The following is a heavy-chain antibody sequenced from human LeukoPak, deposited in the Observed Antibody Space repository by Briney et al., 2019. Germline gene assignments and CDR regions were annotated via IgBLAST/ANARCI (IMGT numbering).Heavy chain of an antibody. V-gene: IGHV3-30*18. D-gene: IGHD3-9*01. CDR3: AKGSLRYFDWQNNELDY. CDR1: GFTFSSYG. Sequence: SGGSLRLSCAASGFTFSSYGMHWVRQAPGKGLEWVAVISYDGSNKYYADSVKGRFTISRDNSKNTLYLQMNSLRAEDMAVYYCAKGSLRYFDWQNNELDYWGQGTLVTVSS. CDR2: ISYDGSNK. J-gene: IGHJ4*02.